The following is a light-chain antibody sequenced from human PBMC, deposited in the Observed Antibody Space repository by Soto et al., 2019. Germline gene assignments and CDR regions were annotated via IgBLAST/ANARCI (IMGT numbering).Light chain of an antibody. CDR2: GVS. CDR3: GQFVSSPPRT. V-gene: IGKV3-20*01. J-gene: IGKJ1*01. CDR1: QSVGDTF. Sequence: EIVLTQSPGTLSLSPGEKATLSCRASQSVGDTFLSWYQQKPGLAPRLLIYGVSNRATGNPDRFSGSGSGTDFILTIIRLEPEDFALYYCGQFVSSPPRTFGQGTKVEIK.